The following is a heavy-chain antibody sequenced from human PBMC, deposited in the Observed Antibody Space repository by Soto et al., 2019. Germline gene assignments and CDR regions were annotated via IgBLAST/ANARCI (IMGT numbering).Heavy chain of an antibody. Sequence: EVQPVESGGGLVQPGGSLRLSCAASGFTFSSYSMSWVRQAPAKGLEWVSYISRSNSTIYYADSVKGRFTISRDNAKNSLYLQMNSLRAEDTAVYYCARGGSSSNYYYMDVWGKGTTVTVSS. CDR1: GFTFSSYS. V-gene: IGHV3-48*01. CDR3: ARGGSSSNYYYMDV. CDR2: ISRSNSTI. J-gene: IGHJ6*03. D-gene: IGHD6-6*01.